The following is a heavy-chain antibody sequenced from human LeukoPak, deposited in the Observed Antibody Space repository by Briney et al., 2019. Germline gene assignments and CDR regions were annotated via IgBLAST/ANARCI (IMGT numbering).Heavy chain of an antibody. CDR1: GFTFSNAW. J-gene: IGHJ4*02. CDR2: IKRKTDGGTT. D-gene: IGHD3-10*01. CDR3: TTDTGGSGSYYIDY. V-gene: IGHV3-15*01. Sequence: GGSLRLSCAASGFTFSNAWMSWVRQAPGKGLLWVGRIKRKTDGGTTEYAAPVKGRFTISRDDSKNTLYLHMNSLKTEDTAVYFCTTDTGGSGSYYIDYWGQGTLVTVSS.